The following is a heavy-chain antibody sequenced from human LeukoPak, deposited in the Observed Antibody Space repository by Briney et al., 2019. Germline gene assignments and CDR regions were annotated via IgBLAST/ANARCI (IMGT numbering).Heavy chain of an antibody. Sequence: SETLSLTCTVSGGSISSSRYYWGWIRQPPGKGLEWIGSIYYSGSTYYNPSLKSRVTISVDTSKNQFSLRLSSVTAADTAVYYCARHATPYSSSGLFDYWGQGTLVTVSS. CDR2: IYYSGST. V-gene: IGHV4-39*01. CDR1: GGSISSSRYY. J-gene: IGHJ4*02. CDR3: ARHATPYSSSGLFDY. D-gene: IGHD6-13*01.